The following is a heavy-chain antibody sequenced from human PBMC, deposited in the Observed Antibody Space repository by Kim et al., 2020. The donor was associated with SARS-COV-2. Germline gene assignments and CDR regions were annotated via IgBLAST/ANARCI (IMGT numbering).Heavy chain of an antibody. J-gene: IGHJ4*02. Sequence: PGGSLRLSCAASGLSVNNNYMTWVRQAPGKGLEWVSVIYSGGRTYYRDSVKGRFTISRDNSRNTLYLQMDSLRPEDTAFYYCARARSHFDILTGPFDYWGQGMLVTVSS. CDR3: ARARSHFDILTGPFDY. V-gene: IGHV3-66*02. D-gene: IGHD3-9*01. CDR1: GLSVNNNY. CDR2: IYSGGRT.